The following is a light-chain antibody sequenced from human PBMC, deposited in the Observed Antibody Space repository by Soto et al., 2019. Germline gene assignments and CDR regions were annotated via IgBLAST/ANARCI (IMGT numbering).Light chain of an antibody. V-gene: IGKV3-20*01. CDR3: QHYGDSPRT. CDR2: GVT. Sequence: EIVLTQSPGTLSLSPGERATLSCRASQSVSGNYFAWYQQQLGQATRLLIYGVTTRATGIPDRFSGSGSGTDFTLTSSRLEPEDVAVYYCQHYGDSPRTFGQGTKVEIK. CDR1: QSVSGNY. J-gene: IGKJ1*01.